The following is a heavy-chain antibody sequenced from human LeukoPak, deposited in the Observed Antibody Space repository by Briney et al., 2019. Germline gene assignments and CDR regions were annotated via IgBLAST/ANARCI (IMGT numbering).Heavy chain of an antibody. V-gene: IGHV3-7*01. D-gene: IGHD1-7*01. CDR1: GFTFSSYW. CDR3: ARDEGSSENWNYAQY. Sequence: HPGGSLRLSCAASGFTFSSYWMNWVRQAPGKGLEWVANIKQDGSEKYYVDSVKGRFTISRDNAKNSLYLQMNSLRAEDTAVYYCARDEGSSENWNYAQYWGQGTLVTVSS. J-gene: IGHJ4*02. CDR2: IKQDGSEK.